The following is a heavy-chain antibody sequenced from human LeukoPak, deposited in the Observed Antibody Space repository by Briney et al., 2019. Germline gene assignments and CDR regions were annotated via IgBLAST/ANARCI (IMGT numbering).Heavy chain of an antibody. CDR1: GFTFSSYA. D-gene: IGHD3-22*01. Sequence: PGGSLRLSCAASGFTFSSYAMHWVRQAPGKGLGWVAVISYDGSNKYYADSVKGRFTISRDNSKNTLYLQMNSLRAEDTAVYYCARDGSKGGTMIVVAYWGQGTLVTVSS. J-gene: IGHJ4*02. V-gene: IGHV3-30-3*01. CDR3: ARDGSKGGTMIVVAY. CDR2: ISYDGSNK.